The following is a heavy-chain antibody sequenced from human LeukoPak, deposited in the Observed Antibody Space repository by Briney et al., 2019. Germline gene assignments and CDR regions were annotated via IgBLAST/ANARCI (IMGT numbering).Heavy chain of an antibody. J-gene: IGHJ4*02. CDR3: AKATMIVVATSYFDY. Sequence: GGSLRLSCAASGFIFSSHGMNWVRQAPGKGLEWVSGISPSGDITYYADSVKGRFTISRDNSKNTLYLQMNSLRAEDTAIYYCAKATMIVVATSYFDYWGQGTLVTVSS. V-gene: IGHV3-23*01. CDR1: GFIFSSHG. CDR2: ISPSGDIT. D-gene: IGHD3-22*01.